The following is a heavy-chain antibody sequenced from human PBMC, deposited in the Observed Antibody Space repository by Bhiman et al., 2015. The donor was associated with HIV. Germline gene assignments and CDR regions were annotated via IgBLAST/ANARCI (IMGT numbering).Heavy chain of an antibody. D-gene: IGHD3-22*01. J-gene: IGHJ4*02. CDR2: ISGSGGST. V-gene: IGHV3-23*01. CDR3: AKALEVVLIADAYDY. Sequence: EVQLLESGGGLVQPGGSLRLSCAASGFTFSSYAMSWVRQAPGKGLEWVSGISGSGGSTYYGDSVEGRFTISRDNSKNTLYLRMDSLRADDTAVYYCAKALEVVLIADAYDYWGQGTLVTVSS. CDR1: GFTFSSYA.